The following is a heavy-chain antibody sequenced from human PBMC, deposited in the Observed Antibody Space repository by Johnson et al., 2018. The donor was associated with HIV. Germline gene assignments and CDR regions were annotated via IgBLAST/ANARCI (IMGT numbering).Heavy chain of an antibody. CDR2: IGASGGRT. CDR1: GFTFSDYY. Sequence: VQLVESGGGLVKPGGSLRLSCAASGFTFSDYYMSWVRQGPGKGLEWVSAIGASGGRTFYADSVKGRFTISRDNSKNTLYLQMNSLRAEDTAVYYCAKPRYYDNAFEMWGQGTMVTVSS. CDR3: AKPRYYDNAFEM. V-gene: IGHV3-23*04. D-gene: IGHD3-16*01. J-gene: IGHJ3*02.